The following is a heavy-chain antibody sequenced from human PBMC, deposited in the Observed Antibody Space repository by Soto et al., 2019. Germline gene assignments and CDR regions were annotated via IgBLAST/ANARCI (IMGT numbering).Heavy chain of an antibody. CDR2: VYHVGTT. Sequence: QVHLQESGPQLVKPSETLSLTCAVSGDSLSTSYWWTWVRQSPGKGLQWIGQVYHVGTTSYNPALKSRVIISVDKPKNQFSLKLTSMSAADTAVYFCARESYGLGFFDYWGQGSLVAVSS. J-gene: IGHJ4*02. D-gene: IGHD3-16*01. V-gene: IGHV4-4*02. CDR1: GDSLSTSYW. CDR3: ARESYGLGFFDY.